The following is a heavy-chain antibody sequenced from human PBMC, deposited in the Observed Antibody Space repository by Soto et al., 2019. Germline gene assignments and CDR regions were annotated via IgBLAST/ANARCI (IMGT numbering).Heavy chain of an antibody. V-gene: IGHV4-39*07. Sequence: SETLSLTCSVSGGFVSSSSYSWTWIRQPPGTGLEWIGEINHSGSTNYNPSLKSRVTISVDTSKNQFSLKLTSVTAADTAVYYCARDKITGLFDYWGQGTLVTVSS. CDR1: GGFVSSSSYS. CDR3: ARDKITGLFDY. CDR2: INHSGST. D-gene: IGHD2-8*02. J-gene: IGHJ4*02.